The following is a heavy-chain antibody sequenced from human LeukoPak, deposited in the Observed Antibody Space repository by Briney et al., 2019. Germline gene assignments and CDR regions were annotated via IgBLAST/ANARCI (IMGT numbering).Heavy chain of an antibody. CDR1: GGSFSGYY. CDR2: ISHSGST. CDR3: ARGGITNDY. Sequence: SETLSLTCAVYGGSFSGYYWSWIRQPPGKGLEWIGEISHSGSTNYNPSLKCRVTISVDTSKNQFSLKLSSVTAADTAVYYCARGGITNDYWGQGTLVTVSS. V-gene: IGHV4-34*01. J-gene: IGHJ4*02. D-gene: IGHD3-10*01.